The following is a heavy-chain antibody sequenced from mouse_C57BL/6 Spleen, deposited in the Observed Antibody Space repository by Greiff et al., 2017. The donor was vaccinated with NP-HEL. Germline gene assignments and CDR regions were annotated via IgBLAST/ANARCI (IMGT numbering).Heavy chain of an antibody. Sequence: QVQLQQPGAELVMPGASVKLSCKASGYTFTSYWMHWVKQRSGQGLEWIGEIDPSDSYTNYNQKFKGKSTLTVDKSSSTAYMQLSSLTSEDSAVYYCARSPSTMVTTRYFDVWGTGTTVTVSS. CDR1: GYTFTSYW. CDR2: IDPSDSYT. J-gene: IGHJ1*03. CDR3: ARSPSTMVTTRYFDV. V-gene: IGHV1-69*01. D-gene: IGHD2-2*01.